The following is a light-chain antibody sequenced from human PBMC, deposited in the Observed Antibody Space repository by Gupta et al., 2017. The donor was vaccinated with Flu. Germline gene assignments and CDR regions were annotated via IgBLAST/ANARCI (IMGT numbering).Light chain of an antibody. CDR1: KRISSSY. CDR3: QQYSSSPRCT. J-gene: IGKJ1*01. CDR2: GAS. Sequence: TPLLAPEERAALSCRASKRISSSYLAWYKQKPGQAPRLLIYGASSRDTGIPDRFSGSGYGTDFTLTISRRELEDFAVYYCQQYSSSPRCTFGQGTKVEIK. V-gene: IGKV3-20*01.